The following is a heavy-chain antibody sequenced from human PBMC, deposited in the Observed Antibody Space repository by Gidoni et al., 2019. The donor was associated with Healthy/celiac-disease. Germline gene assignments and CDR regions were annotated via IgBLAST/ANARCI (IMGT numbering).Heavy chain of an antibody. Sequence: QVQLVHSGAAVTKPGASVKVSCKASGYTFTSYYINWVRQATGQGIEWMGCMNPNSGKTGYAHKFKGRVTMTWNTTISTAYMELSSLRSEDTAVYYCAREGRGVNFDYWGQGTLVTVSS. V-gene: IGHV1-8*01. CDR1: GYTFTSYY. J-gene: IGHJ4*02. CDR2: MNPNSGKT. D-gene: IGHD3-10*01. CDR3: AREGRGVNFDY.